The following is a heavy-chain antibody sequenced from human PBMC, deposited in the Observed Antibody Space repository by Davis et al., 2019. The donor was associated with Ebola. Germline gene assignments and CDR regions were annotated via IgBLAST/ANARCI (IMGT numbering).Heavy chain of an antibody. CDR3: ARLIGGSGSYYGGYYYYGMDV. V-gene: IGHV4-39*01. CDR2: IYYSGST. Sequence: SETLSLTCTVSGGSISSSSYYWGWIRQPPGKGLEWIGYIYYSGSTNYNPSLKSRVTISVDTSKNQFSLKLSSVTAADTAVYYCARLIGGSGSYYGGYYYYGMDVWGQGTTVTVSS. CDR1: GGSISSSSYY. D-gene: IGHD3-10*01. J-gene: IGHJ6*02.